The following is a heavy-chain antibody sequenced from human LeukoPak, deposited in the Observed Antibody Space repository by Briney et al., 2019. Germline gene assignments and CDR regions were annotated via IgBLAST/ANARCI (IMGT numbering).Heavy chain of an antibody. CDR2: ISAYNGNT. CDR3: ARGRITIFGVFMGFDY. Sequence: ASEKVSCKASGYTFTSSGISWVRQAPGQGLEWMGWISAYNGNTNYAQKLQGRVTMTTDTSTSTAYMELRSLRSDDTAVYYCARGRITIFGVFMGFDYWGQGTLVTVSS. CDR1: GYTFTSSG. D-gene: IGHD3-3*01. J-gene: IGHJ4*02. V-gene: IGHV1-18*01.